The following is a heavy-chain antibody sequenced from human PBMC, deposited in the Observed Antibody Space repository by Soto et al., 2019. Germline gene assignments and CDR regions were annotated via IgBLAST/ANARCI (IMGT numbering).Heavy chain of an antibody. CDR3: VREGDSGLLWFGNADY. V-gene: IGHV3-21*01. J-gene: IGHJ4*02. D-gene: IGHD3-10*01. Sequence: GGAVKLSSAASGGTFSSYSMNGVRQAPGKGLEWVSSISSSSSYIYYADSVKGRFTISRDNAKNTLYLQMDSLRAEDTAVYYCVREGDSGLLWFGNADYWRQGTLVPVSS. CDR2: ISSSSSYI. CDR1: GGTFSSYS.